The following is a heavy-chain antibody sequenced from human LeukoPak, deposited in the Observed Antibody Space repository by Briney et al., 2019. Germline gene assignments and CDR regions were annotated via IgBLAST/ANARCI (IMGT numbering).Heavy chain of an antibody. CDR2: IYYTGST. V-gene: IGHV4-39*07. CDR1: GGSISSRTYY. J-gene: IGHJ4*02. D-gene: IGHD6-6*01. Sequence: SATLSLTCTVSGGSISSRTYYWGWIRQPPGKGLEWIGSIYYTGSTFYNPSLKSRVTISVDTSKNQFSLKLSSVTAADTAVYYCATQTSIAAPWDYWGQGTLVTVSS. CDR3: ATQTSIAAPWDY.